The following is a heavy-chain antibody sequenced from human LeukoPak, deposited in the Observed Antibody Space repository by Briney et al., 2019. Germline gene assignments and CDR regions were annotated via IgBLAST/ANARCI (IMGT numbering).Heavy chain of an antibody. Sequence: GGSLRLSCAASGFTFSSYWMSWVRQAPGKGLEWVANIKQDGSEKYYVDSVKGRFTISRDNAKKSLYLQMNSLRAEDTAVYYCARDHSYATSDAFDIWGQGTMVTVSS. V-gene: IGHV3-7*05. D-gene: IGHD3-16*01. J-gene: IGHJ3*02. CDR2: IKQDGSEK. CDR1: GFTFSSYW. CDR3: ARDHSYATSDAFDI.